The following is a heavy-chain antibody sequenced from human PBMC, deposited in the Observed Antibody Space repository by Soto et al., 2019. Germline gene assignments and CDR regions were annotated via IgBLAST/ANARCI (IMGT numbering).Heavy chain of an antibody. CDR3: ARDTSYGFWSGYVGFDP. CDR1: GGSVSSGSHH. V-gene: IGHV4-61*03. J-gene: IGHJ5*02. CDR2: IYYSGST. D-gene: IGHD3-3*01. Sequence: QVQLQETGPGRVKPSETLSLTCTVSGGSVSSGSHHWSWIRQPPGKGLEWIGNIYYSGSTKYNPSLKSQVTLSVDRSWKDFSLNLRSVTTADTALYYCARDTSYGFWSGYVGFDPCAQGTLVTVSA.